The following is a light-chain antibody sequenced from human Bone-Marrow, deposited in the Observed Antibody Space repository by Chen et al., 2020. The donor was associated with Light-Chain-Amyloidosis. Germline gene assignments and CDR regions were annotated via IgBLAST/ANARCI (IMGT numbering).Light chain of an antibody. CDR1: QSVSSN. CDR3: QQRSSWPRT. J-gene: IGKJ1*01. Sequence: EIVLTQSPATLSLSPGERATLSCRASQSVSSNLAWYQQKPGQAPRLLIYDASNRATGIPARFSGSGSGTDFTLTIRSLEPEDFALYYCQQRSSWPRTFGQGTKVEIK. CDR2: DAS. V-gene: IGKV3-11*01.